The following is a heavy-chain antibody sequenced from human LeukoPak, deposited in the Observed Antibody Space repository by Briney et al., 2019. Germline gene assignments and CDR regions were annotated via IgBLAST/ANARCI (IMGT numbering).Heavy chain of an antibody. J-gene: IGHJ4*02. CDR3: ARVGLFSITIFGVVTAGFDY. CDR2: IYYSGST. V-gene: IGHV4-39*07. D-gene: IGHD3-3*01. Sequence: PSETLSLTCTVSGGSISSSSYYWGWIRQPPGKGLEWIGSIYYSGSTYYNPSLKSRVTISVDTSKNQFSLKLSSVTAADTAVYYCARVGLFSITIFGVVTAGFDYWGQGTLVTVSS. CDR1: GGSISSSSYY.